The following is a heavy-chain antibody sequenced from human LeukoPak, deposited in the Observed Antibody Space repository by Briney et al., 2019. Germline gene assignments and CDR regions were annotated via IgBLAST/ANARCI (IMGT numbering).Heavy chain of an antibody. CDR3: ARGGDSSSWFTSPDY. CDR1: GYTFTGYY. CDR2: INPNSGGT. Sequence: RASVTVSCKASGYTFTGYYMHWVRQAPGQGLEWMGWINPNSGGTNYAQKFQGRVTMTRDTSISTAYMELSRLRSDDTAVYYCARGGDSSSWFTSPDYWGQGTLVTVSS. D-gene: IGHD6-13*01. J-gene: IGHJ4*02. V-gene: IGHV1-2*02.